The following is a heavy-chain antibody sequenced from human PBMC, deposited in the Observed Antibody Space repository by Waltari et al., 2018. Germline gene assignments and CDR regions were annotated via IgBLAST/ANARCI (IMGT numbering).Heavy chain of an antibody. CDR2: IIPILRTT. D-gene: IGHD4-17*01. CDR1: GGTFSTYG. CDR3: ARGDYGKIDY. V-gene: IGHV1-69*13. Sequence: QVQLVRSGAEVKKPGSSVKVSCKASGGTFSTYGISWVRQAPGQGLEWMGGIIPILRTTNYGQKFQGRVTITADESTSTVYMERSSLRSEDTAVYYCARGDYGKIDYWGQGILVTVSS. J-gene: IGHJ4*02.